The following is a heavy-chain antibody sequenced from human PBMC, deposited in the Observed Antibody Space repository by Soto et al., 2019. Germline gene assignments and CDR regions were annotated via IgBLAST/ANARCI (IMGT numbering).Heavy chain of an antibody. Sequence: TLSLTCAVSGGSISSGGYSWSWIRQPPGKGLEWIGYIYHSGSTYYNPSLKSRVTISVDRSKNQFSLKLSSVTAEDTAVYYCAKDRDIVVVVAADDAFDIWGQGTMVTVSS. D-gene: IGHD2-15*01. J-gene: IGHJ3*02. CDR1: GGSISSGGYS. CDR3: AKDRDIVVVVAADDAFDI. CDR2: IYHSGST. V-gene: IGHV4-30-2*01.